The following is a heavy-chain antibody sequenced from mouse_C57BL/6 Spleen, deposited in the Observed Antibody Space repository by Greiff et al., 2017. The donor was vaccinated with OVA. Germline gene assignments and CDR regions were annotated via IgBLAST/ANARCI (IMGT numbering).Heavy chain of an antibody. J-gene: IGHJ2*01. D-gene: IGHD2-2*01. CDR1: GYSITSGYY. V-gene: IGHV3-6*01. CDR3: AREGYDEGVGN. Sequence: EVHLVESGPGLVKPSQSLSLTCSVTGYSITSGYYWNWIRQFPGNKLEWMGYISYDGSNKYNPSLKNRISITRDTTKNQFFLKLNSVTTEDAATYYCAREGYDEGVGNWGQGTTLTVSS. CDR2: ISYDGSN.